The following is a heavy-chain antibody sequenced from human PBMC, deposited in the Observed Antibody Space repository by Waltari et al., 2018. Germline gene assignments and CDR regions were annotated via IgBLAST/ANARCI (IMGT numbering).Heavy chain of an antibody. D-gene: IGHD2-15*01. CDR3: ARAWWGVATPNMDV. V-gene: IGHV4-34*01. J-gene: IGHJ6*02. CDR1: GGSFSGYY. Sequence: QVQLQQWGAGLLKPSETLSLTCAVYGGSFSGYYWSWSRQPPGKGLGWIGEINHSGSTNYNPSLKSRVTISVDTSKNSLYLQMNSLRAEDTAVYYCARAWWGVATPNMDVWGQGTTVTVSS. CDR2: INHSGST.